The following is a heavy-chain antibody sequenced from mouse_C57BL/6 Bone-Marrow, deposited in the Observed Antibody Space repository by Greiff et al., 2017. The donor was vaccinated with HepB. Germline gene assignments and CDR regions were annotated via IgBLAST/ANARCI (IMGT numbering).Heavy chain of an antibody. CDR2: ISDGGSYT. D-gene: IGHD6-1*01. J-gene: IGHJ4*01. CDR1: GFTFSSYA. V-gene: IGHV5-4*01. Sequence: EVKLMESGGGLVKPGGSLKLSCAASGFTFSSYAMSWVRQTPEKRLEWVATISDGGSYTYYPDNVKGRFTISRDKAKNNLYLQMSHLKSEDTAMYYCARDRGRGDYAMDYWGQGTSVTVSS. CDR3: ARDRGRGDYAMDY.